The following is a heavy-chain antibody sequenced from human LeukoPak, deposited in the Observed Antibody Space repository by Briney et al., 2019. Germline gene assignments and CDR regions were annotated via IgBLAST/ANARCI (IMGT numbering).Heavy chain of an antibody. CDR1: GFTFSSYG. V-gene: IGHV3-23*01. J-gene: IGHJ4*02. CDR3: AKTNGYYSD. CDR2: ISASGGTT. D-gene: IGHD3-22*01. Sequence: GGSLRLSCAASGFTFSSYGMNWVRQAPGKGREWVSGISASGGTTYYADSVKGRFTISRDNSKNSLSLQVSSLRAEDTAVYYCAKTNGYYSDWGQGTLVTVSS.